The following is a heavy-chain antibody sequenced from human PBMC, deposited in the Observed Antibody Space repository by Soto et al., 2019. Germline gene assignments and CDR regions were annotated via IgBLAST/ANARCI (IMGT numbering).Heavy chain of an antibody. CDR1: GGTFSSYA. CDR2: IIPIFGTA. CDR3: ASKILTLGPNGGYEEGPGMDF. V-gene: IGHV1-69*13. J-gene: IGHJ6*02. Sequence: SVKVSCKASGGTFSSYAISWVRQAPGQGLEWMGGIIPIFGTANYAQKFQGRVTITAGESTSTAYMELSSLRSEDKAVYYCASKILTLGPNGGYEEGPGMDFCRQGTTVTLSS. D-gene: IGHD5-12*01.